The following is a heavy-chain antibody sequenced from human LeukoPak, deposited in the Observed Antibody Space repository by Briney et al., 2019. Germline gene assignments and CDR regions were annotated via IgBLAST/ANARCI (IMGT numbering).Heavy chain of an antibody. D-gene: IGHD6-19*01. Sequence: SETLSLTCTVSGDSISSGSYYWSWIRQPAGKGLEWIGRMYTSGTTNYNPSLESRVTISIDTSKNQFSLKLSSVTAADTAVYYCARVAGYSSGWYSRKYYFDYWGQGTLVTVSS. CDR1: GDSISSGSYY. CDR2: MYTSGTT. J-gene: IGHJ4*02. V-gene: IGHV4-61*02. CDR3: ARVAGYSSGWYSRKYYFDY.